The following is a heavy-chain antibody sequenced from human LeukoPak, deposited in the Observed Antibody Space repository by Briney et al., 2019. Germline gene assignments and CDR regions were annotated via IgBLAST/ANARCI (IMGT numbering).Heavy chain of an antibody. CDR3: ASERFLELLPSNWFDP. Sequence: ASVKASCKASGYTFTGYYMHWVRPAPGQRLEWMGWINPNSGCTNYAQKFQGRVTMTRDTSISTAYMELSRLRSDDTAVYYCASERFLELLPSNWFDPWGQGTLVTVSS. J-gene: IGHJ5*02. V-gene: IGHV1-2*02. D-gene: IGHD3-3*01. CDR1: GYTFTGYY. CDR2: INPNSGCT.